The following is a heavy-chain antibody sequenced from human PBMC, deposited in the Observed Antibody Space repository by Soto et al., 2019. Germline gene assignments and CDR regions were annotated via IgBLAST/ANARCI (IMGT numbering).Heavy chain of an antibody. CDR1: GGTFSSYA. D-gene: IGHD6-6*01. CDR3: ARESSSPNYFYYGMDV. J-gene: IGHJ6*02. CDR2: VIPKASQP. Sequence: QVQLVQSGAEVKKPGSSVTVSCTAFGGTFSSYAVSWVRQAPGQGLEWMGVVIPKASQPKYAQKFQGRVTITADYSTAYMEVRSLRADDTAVYYCARESSSPNYFYYGMDVWGQGTTVIVSS. V-gene: IGHV1-69*01.